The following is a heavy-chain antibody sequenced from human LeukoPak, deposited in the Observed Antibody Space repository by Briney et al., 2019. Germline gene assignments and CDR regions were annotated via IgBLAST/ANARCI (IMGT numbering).Heavy chain of an antibody. J-gene: IGHJ3*02. CDR2: MSGSGTGT. Sequence: GGSLRLSCAASGFTFSTYAMSWVRQAPGKGLEWVSAMSGSGTGTSYAESVQGRFTISRDNSKNTLYLQMNGLRADDTAVFYCARTSMIAGAFDIWGQGTMVTVSS. CDR1: GFTFSTYA. CDR3: ARTSMIAGAFDI. V-gene: IGHV3-23*01. D-gene: IGHD3-22*01.